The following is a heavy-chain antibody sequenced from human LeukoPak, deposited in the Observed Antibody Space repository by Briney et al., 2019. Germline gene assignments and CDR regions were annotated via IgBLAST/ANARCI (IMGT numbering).Heavy chain of an antibody. Sequence: ASVKVFCKASGYTFTGYHMHWVRQAPGQGLEWMGWINPNTGDANYAQKFQGRVTMTRDTSIDTAYMELSRLKTDDTAVYYCARNTNYFGSGNSFDYWGQGTLVTVSS. CDR1: GYTFTGYH. J-gene: IGHJ4*02. CDR3: ARNTNYFGSGNSFDY. D-gene: IGHD3-10*01. V-gene: IGHV1-2*02. CDR2: INPNTGDA.